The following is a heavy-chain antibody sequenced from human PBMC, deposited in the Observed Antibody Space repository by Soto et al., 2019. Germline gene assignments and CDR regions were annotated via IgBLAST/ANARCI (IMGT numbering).Heavy chain of an antibody. V-gene: IGHV1-8*01. CDR3: ARRGFWDGACQF. Sequence: QVQLVQSGAEVKKPGASVKVSCKASGYTFSSYEIYWVRQAPGQGPEWVGWTNPTSGSAAYAQKLEGRITVTRNTSTRTTYLELRSLRSEDTAVYYCARRGFWDGACQFWGQGTVVTVSS. J-gene: IGHJ4*02. CDR2: TNPTSGSA. CDR1: GYTFSSYE. D-gene: IGHD3-16*01.